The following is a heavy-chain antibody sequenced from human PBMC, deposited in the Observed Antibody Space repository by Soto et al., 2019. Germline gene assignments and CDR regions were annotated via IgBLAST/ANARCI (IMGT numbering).Heavy chain of an antibody. CDR3: TRDLDYGGNSDNIAI. Sequence: ASVKVSCKASGGTFSSYTISWVRQAPGQGLEWMGWISAYNGNTNYAQKLQGRVTMTTDTSTSTAYMELRSLRSDDTAVYYCTRDLDYGGNSDNIAIWGQGTMVTVSS. CDR1: GGTFSSYT. V-gene: IGHV1-18*01. D-gene: IGHD4-17*01. J-gene: IGHJ3*02. CDR2: ISAYNGNT.